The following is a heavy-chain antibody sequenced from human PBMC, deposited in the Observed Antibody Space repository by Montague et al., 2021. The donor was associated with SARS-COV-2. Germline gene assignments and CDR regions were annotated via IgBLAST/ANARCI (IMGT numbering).Heavy chain of an antibody. V-gene: IGHV6-1*01. CDR3: GRVFAPAGTFDF. Sequence: CAIFGDSVSTNNTTWNWVRQSPSGDLEWLGRTYFRSKWYNDYAVSVKSRITINPDTSKNQFSLQLKSVTPKDTAIYFCGRVFAPAGTFDFWGQGTLVTVSS. CDR1: GDSVSTNNTT. J-gene: IGHJ4*02. CDR2: TYFRSKWYN. D-gene: IGHD6-13*01.